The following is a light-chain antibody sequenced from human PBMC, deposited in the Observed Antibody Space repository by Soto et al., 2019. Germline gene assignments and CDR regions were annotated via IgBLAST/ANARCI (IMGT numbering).Light chain of an antibody. CDR2: AAS. CDR3: QHYYSYPCT. V-gene: IGKV1-8*01. Sequence: AIRMTQSPSSFSASTGDRVTITCRASQGISSYLAWYQQKPGKAPKLLIYAASTLQSGVPSRFSGSGSWTDFTLTISCLQSEDFATDYCQHYYSYPCTFGQGTKVEIK. J-gene: IGKJ1*01. CDR1: QGISSY.